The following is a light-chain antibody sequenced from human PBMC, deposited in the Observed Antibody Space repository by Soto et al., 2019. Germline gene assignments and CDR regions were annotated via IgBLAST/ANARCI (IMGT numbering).Light chain of an antibody. J-gene: IGKJ5*01. V-gene: IGKV1-39*01. Sequence: LSASVGDRVTITCRASQSISSYLNWYQQKPGKAPKLLIYAASSLQSGVPSRFSGSGSGTDFTLTISSLQPEDFATYYCQQSYSTPSITFGQGTRLEIK. CDR1: QSISSY. CDR2: AAS. CDR3: QQSYSTPSIT.